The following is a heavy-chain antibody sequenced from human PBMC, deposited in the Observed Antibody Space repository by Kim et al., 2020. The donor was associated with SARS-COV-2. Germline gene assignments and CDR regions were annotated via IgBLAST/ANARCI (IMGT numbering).Heavy chain of an antibody. D-gene: IGHD6-19*01. J-gene: IGHJ2*01. CDR3: ARVGYSSGGPSYWYFDR. CDR2: IGTAGDT. V-gene: IGHV3-13*01. CDR1: GFTFSSYD. Sequence: GGSLRLSCAASGFTFSSYDMHWVRQATGKGLEWVSAIGTAGDTYYPGSVKGRFTISRENAKNSLYLQMNSLRAGDTAVYYCARVGYSSGGPSYWYFDRWGRGTLVTVSS.